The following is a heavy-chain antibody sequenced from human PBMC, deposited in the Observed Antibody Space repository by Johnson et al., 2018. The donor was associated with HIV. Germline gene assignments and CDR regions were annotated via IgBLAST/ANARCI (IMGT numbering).Heavy chain of an antibody. Sequence: QVQLVESGGGSVKPGGSLRLSCAASGFTFNDFYMSWIRQAPGKGLEWISYITSSGTTIYHVDSVTGRFTISRDNSKNTLYLQMNSLRAEDTAVYYCARDGGWLDAFDIWGQGTMVTVSS. CDR2: ITSSGTTI. CDR3: ARDGGWLDAFDI. CDR1: GFTFNDFY. J-gene: IGHJ3*02. D-gene: IGHD6-19*01. V-gene: IGHV3-11*04.